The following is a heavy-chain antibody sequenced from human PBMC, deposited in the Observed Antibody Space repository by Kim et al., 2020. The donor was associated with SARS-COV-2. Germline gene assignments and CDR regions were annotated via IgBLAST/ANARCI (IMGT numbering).Heavy chain of an antibody. CDR2: INHSGST. D-gene: IGHD3-10*01. CDR1: GGSFSGYY. J-gene: IGHJ3*02. Sequence: SETLSLTCAVYGGSFSGYYWSWIRQPPGKGLEWIGEINHSGSTNYNPSLKSRVTISVDTSKNQFSLKLSSVTAADTAVYYFARAVPLVRGVDAFVIWGQG. V-gene: IGHV4-34*01. CDR3: ARAVPLVRGVDAFVI.